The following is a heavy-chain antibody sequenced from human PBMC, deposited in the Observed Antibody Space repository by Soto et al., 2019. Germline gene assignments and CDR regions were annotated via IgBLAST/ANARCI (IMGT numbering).Heavy chain of an antibody. V-gene: IGHV1-18*01. CDR1: GYTFTSYG. CDR2: ISAYNGNT. D-gene: IGHD6-13*01. J-gene: IGHJ5*02. Sequence: ASVKVSCKASGYTFTSYGISWVRQAPGQGLEWMGWISAYNGNTNYAQKLQGRVTMTTDTSTSTAYMELRSLRSDDTAVYYCARVSRRIAAAESWFDPLGQGTLVTVSS. CDR3: ARVSRRIAAAESWFDP.